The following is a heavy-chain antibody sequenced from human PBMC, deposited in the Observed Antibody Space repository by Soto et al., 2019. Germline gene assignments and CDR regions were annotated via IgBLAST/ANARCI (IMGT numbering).Heavy chain of an antibody. V-gene: IGHV4-39*01. D-gene: IGHD3-3*02. J-gene: IGHJ5*02. CDR3: ARNSLALRKNNWFDP. CDR2: IFYLGSS. Sequence: SETLSLTCTVSGDSIISSDFYWGWVRQPPGKGLEWIGSIFYLGSSYYNPSLKSRVTMSVDTSKNQFSLRLRSVTAADTALYFCARNSLALRKNNWFDPWGQGIMVTVYS. CDR1: GDSIISSDFY.